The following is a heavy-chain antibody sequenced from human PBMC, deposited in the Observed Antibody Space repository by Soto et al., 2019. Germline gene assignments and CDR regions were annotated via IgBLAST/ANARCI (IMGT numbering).Heavy chain of an antibody. Sequence: QDQLVQSGAEVKKPGASVKISCEASGYTFTSHGISWVRQAPGQGLEWLGWISTYNSRTHYAQKVQGRVTMTTDTSTSTAYLDLRSLTFDDTAVYYCAGARYCASPSCYKHYYYGMDTWGQGTTVTVSS. J-gene: IGHJ6*02. D-gene: IGHD2-2*02. CDR1: GYTFTSHG. V-gene: IGHV1-18*04. CDR3: AGARYCASPSCYKHYYYGMDT. CDR2: ISTYNSRT.